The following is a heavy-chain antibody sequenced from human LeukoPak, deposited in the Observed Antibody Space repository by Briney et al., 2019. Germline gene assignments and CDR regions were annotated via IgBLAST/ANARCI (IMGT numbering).Heavy chain of an antibody. Sequence: PGGALELSWAASGFPLKSYTLSWGRQGPGKGLEGVSSISSTSSYIHYADSVKGRFTISRDNPDNVVYLQMNSLRAEDTAVYYCARVAVAGPTGWFDPWGQGTLVTVSS. V-gene: IGHV3-21*01. CDR3: ARVAVAGPTGWFDP. CDR2: ISSTSSYI. D-gene: IGHD6-13*01. CDR1: GFPLKSYT. J-gene: IGHJ5*02.